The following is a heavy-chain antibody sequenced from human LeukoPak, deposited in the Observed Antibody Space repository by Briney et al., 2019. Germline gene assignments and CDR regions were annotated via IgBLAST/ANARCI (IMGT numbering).Heavy chain of an antibody. Sequence: GGSLRLSCAASGFTVSSNYMSWVRQAPGKGLEWVSVIYSGGSTYYADSVKGRFTISRDNSKNTLYLQMNSLRAEDTAVYYCARDYHDSSGYYLDYWGQGTLVTVSS. CDR3: ARDYHDSSGYYLDY. D-gene: IGHD3-22*01. J-gene: IGHJ4*02. CDR1: GFTVSSNY. CDR2: IYSGGST. V-gene: IGHV3-53*01.